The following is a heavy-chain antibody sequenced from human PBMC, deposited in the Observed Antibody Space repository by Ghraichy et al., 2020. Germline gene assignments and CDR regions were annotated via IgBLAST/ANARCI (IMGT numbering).Heavy chain of an antibody. Sequence: SETLSLTCTVSGGSISSTTYYWGWIRQPPGKGLEWIGTIYYSGSTYYNPSLKSRVTISVDTSNNQFSLKLTSVTAADTAVYFCARGGTLRSPINWGQGTLVTVSS. D-gene: IGHD3-16*01. CDR2: IYYSGST. J-gene: IGHJ4*02. CDR1: GGSISSTTYY. CDR3: ARGGTLRSPIN. V-gene: IGHV4-39*01.